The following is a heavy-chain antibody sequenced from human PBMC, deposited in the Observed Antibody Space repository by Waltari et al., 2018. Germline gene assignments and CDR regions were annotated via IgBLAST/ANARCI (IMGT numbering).Heavy chain of an antibody. D-gene: IGHD3-10*01. CDR2: INHSGST. CDR1: GGSFSGSY. J-gene: IGHJ4*02. CDR3: AREVDGSGSYYY. V-gene: IGHV4-34*01. Sequence: QVQLQQWGAGLLKPSETLSLTCAVYGGSFSGSYWSWIRQPPGKGLEWIGEINHSGSTNYNPSLKSRVTISVDTSKNQFSLKLSSVTAADTAVYYCAREVDGSGSYYYWGQGTLVTVSS.